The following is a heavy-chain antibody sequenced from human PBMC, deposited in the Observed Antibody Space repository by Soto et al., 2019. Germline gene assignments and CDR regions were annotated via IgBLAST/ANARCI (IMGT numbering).Heavy chain of an antibody. J-gene: IGHJ6*02. D-gene: IGHD3-3*01. CDR2: ISYDGSNK. CDR1: GFTFSSDA. Sequence: PGGSLRLSCAASGFTFSSDAMHWVRQAPGKGLEWVAVISYDGSNKYYADSVKGRFTISRDNSKNTLYLQMNSLRAEDTAVYYCARDSSITIFGELDYYYYYGMDVWGQGTTVTVSS. V-gene: IGHV3-30-3*01. CDR3: ARDSSITIFGELDYYYYYGMDV.